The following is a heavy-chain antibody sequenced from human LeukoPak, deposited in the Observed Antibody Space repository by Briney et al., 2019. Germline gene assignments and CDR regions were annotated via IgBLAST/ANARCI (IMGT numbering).Heavy chain of an antibody. Sequence: PGGSLRLSCVVSGFTFSTYSMNWVHQAPGKGLEWVSYISGRSSIIYYANSVKGRFTISRDNAKNSLYLQLNSLRAEDTAVYYCASLRGWHYYYYYMDVWGKGTTVTVSS. V-gene: IGHV3-48*01. CDR1: GFTFSTYS. D-gene: IGHD5-24*01. CDR2: ISGRSSII. J-gene: IGHJ6*03. CDR3: ASLRGWHYYYYYMDV.